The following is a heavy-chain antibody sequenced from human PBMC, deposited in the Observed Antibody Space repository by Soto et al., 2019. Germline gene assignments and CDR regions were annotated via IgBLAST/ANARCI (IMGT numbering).Heavy chain of an antibody. V-gene: IGHV3-74*01. CDR2: VNSDGSST. CDR3: ARVPHCNSSRCFSYFDL. D-gene: IGHD2-2*01. Sequence: EMQLVESGGGLVQPGGSLRLSCAASGFTSSNYWIHWVRQAPGKGLVWVSRVNSDGSSTLYADSVKGRFTVSRDNGKNTLFLKMNILRADDTAVYYCARVPHCNSSRCFSYFDLWGRGTLVTVSS. J-gene: IGHJ2*01. CDR1: GFTSSNYW.